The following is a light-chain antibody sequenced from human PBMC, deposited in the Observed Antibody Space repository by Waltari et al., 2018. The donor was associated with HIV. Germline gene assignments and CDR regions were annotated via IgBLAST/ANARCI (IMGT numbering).Light chain of an antibody. CDR1: ALPKNY. V-gene: IGLV3-10*01. CDR3: YSTDSSGNYRM. J-gene: IGLJ3*02. CDR2: EDS. Sequence: SYELTQPPSVSVSPGQTARITCSGDALPKNYAYWYQQKSGQAPVLVIYEDSKRPSGIPERFSGSTSGTMATLIISGAQVEDEADYYCYSTDSSGNYRMFGGGTKLTVL.